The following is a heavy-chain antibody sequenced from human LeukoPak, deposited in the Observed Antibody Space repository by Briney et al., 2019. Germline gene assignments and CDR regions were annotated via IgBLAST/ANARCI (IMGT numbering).Heavy chain of an antibody. J-gene: IGHJ4*02. V-gene: IGHV1-69*05. Sequence: VASVKVSCKASGGTFSSYAISWVRQAPGQGLEWMGRIIPIFGTANYAQKFEGRVTITTDESKRTTYMELGSLRSGETAVYYCARDQMVRGVIHFDYWGQGTLVTVSS. CDR2: IIPIFGTA. D-gene: IGHD3-10*01. CDR1: GGTFSSYA. CDR3: ARDQMVRGVIHFDY.